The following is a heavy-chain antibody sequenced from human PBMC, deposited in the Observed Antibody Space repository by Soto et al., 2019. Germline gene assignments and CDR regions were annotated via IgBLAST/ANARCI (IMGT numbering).Heavy chain of an antibody. CDR2: MNPNSGNT. CDR3: ARGDRFLEWEMPEDDAFDI. J-gene: IGHJ3*02. D-gene: IGHD3-3*01. Sequence: ASVKVSCKASGYTFTSYDINWVRQATGQGLEWMGWMNPNSGNTGYAQKFQGRVTMTRNNSISTAYMELSSLRSEDTAVYYCARGDRFLEWEMPEDDAFDIWGQGTMVSVSS. CDR1: GYTFTSYD. V-gene: IGHV1-8*01.